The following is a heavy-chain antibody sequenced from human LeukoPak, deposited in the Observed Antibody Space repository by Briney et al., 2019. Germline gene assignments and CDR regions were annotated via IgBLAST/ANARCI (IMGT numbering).Heavy chain of an antibody. D-gene: IGHD6-19*01. CDR2: INHSGST. V-gene: IGHV4-34*01. CDR1: GGSFSGYY. Sequence: SETLSLTCAVYGGSFSGYYWSWIRQPPGKGLEWIGEINHSGSTNYNPSLKSRVTISVDTSKNQFSLKLSSVTAADTAVYYCARGHPGSSGWLGGFDYWGQGTLVTVS. CDR3: ARGHPGSSGWLGGFDY. J-gene: IGHJ4*02.